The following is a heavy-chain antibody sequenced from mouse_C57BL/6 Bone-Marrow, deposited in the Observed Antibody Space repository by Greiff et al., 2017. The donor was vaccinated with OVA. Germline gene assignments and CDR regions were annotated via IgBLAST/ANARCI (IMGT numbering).Heavy chain of an antibody. Sequence: VQLQQSGAELAKPGASVKLSCKASGYTFTSYWMHWVKQRPGQGLEWIGYINPSSGYTKYNQKFKDKATLTADKSSSTAYMQPSSLTYEDSAVYYCARSDDYDEGAFAYWGQGTLVTVSA. CDR3: ARSDDYDEGAFAY. V-gene: IGHV1-7*01. CDR1: GYTFTSYW. D-gene: IGHD2-4*01. J-gene: IGHJ3*01. CDR2: INPSSGYT.